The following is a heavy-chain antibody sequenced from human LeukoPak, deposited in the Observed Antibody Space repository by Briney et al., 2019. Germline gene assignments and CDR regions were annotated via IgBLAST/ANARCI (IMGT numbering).Heavy chain of an antibody. D-gene: IGHD4-17*01. CDR1: GFAFSTYP. CDR2: ISYDGSNK. J-gene: IGHJ4*02. CDR3: ARDTDTVTTILDY. V-gene: IGHV3-30*04. Sequence: PGGSLRLSCAASGFAFSTYPVHWVRQAPGKGLEWVAVISYDGSNKYYADSVKGRFTISRDNAKNTLYLQMSSLRAEDTAVYYCARDTDTVTTILDYWGQGTLVTVSS.